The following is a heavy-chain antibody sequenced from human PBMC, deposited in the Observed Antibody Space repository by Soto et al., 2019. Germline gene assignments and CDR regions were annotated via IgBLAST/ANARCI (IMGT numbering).Heavy chain of an antibody. CDR3: ARESSSSSAEMSGDAVDI. D-gene: IGHD6-6*01. CDR2: ISSSGSTI. J-gene: IGHJ3*02. V-gene: IGHV3-48*03. CDR1: GFTFSSYE. Sequence: PGGSLRLSCAASGFTFSSYEMNWVRQAPGKGLEWVSYISSSGSTIYYADSVKGRFTISRDNAKNSLYLQMNSLRAEDTAVYYCARESSSSSAEMSGDAVDIWGQGTMVTVSS.